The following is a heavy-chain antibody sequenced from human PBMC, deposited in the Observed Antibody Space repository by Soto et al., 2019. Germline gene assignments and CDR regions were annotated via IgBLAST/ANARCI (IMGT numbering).Heavy chain of an antibody. J-gene: IGHJ3*02. CDR2: IKSIADGGTT. CDR3: HTPHGRNAFDI. V-gene: IGHV3-15*01. Sequence: GGSLRLSCATSGFTFSNAWMAWVRQAPGRGLEWVGRIKSIADGGTTNYAAPVKGRFSISRHDSENTLYLQMNSLRVEDTGIYYCHTPHGRNAFDIWGPGTVVTVSS. CDR1: GFTFSNAW. D-gene: IGHD2-8*01.